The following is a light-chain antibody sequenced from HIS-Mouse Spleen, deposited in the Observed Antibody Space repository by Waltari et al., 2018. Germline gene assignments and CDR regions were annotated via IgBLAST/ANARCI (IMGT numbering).Light chain of an antibody. J-gene: IGKJ2*02. V-gene: IGKV3-15*01. CDR2: GAS. CDR1: QSVSSN. CDR3: QQYNNWPPGT. Sequence: EIVMTQSPATLSVSPGERVTLSCRASQSVSSNLAWYHQKPGQAPRPLIYGASSRATGIPARFSGSGSGTEFTLTISSLQSEDFAVYYCQQYNNWPPGTFGQGTKLEIK.